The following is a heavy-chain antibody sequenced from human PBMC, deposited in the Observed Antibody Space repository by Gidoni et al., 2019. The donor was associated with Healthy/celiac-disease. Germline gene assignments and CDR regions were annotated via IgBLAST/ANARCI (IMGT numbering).Heavy chain of an antibody. Sequence: QVQLVESGGGVVQPGRSLSLSCAASGFPFSSYAMHWVRQAPGKGLEWVAVISYDGSNKYYADSVKGRFTISRDNSKNTLYLQMNSLRAEDTAVYYCAREWELLRAFDYWGQGTLVTVSS. CDR3: AREWELLRAFDY. V-gene: IGHV3-30-3*01. D-gene: IGHD1-26*01. CDR1: GFPFSSYA. J-gene: IGHJ4*02. CDR2: ISYDGSNK.